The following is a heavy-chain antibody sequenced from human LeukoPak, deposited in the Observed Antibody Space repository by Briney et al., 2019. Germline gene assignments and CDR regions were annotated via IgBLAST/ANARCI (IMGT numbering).Heavy chain of an antibody. V-gene: IGHV4-59*01. Sequence: PSETLSLTCTVSGDSISSYYWSWIRQPPGKGLEWIGYIYYSGSTNYNPSLKSRVTISVDMSKNQFSLKLSSVTAADTAVYYCARSPGIAVAEGFDYWGQGTLVTVSS. J-gene: IGHJ4*02. CDR1: GDSISSYY. CDR2: IYYSGST. D-gene: IGHD6-19*01. CDR3: ARSPGIAVAEGFDY.